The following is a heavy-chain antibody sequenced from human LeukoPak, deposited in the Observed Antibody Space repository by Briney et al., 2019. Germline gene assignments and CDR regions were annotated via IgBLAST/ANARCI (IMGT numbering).Heavy chain of an antibody. V-gene: IGHV4-59*12. CDR2: IYYSGST. J-gene: IGHJ4*02. D-gene: IGHD4-23*01. CDR1: GGFISSYY. CDR3: ARALGAVTPRYYFDF. Sequence: PSETLSLTCTVSGGFISSYYWSWIRQPPGKGLEWIGSIYYSGSTFYSPSFQSQFTISVDTSNNQFSLKLSSVTAADTAVYYCARALGAVTPRYYFDFWGQGTLVTVSS.